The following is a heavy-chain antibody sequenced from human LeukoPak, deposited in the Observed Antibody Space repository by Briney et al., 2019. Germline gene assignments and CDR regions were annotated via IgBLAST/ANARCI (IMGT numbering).Heavy chain of an antibody. V-gene: IGHV4-34*01. J-gene: IGHJ4*02. CDR3: ARPQHRIAAAAFGY. CDR2: INHSGST. CDR1: GGSFSGYY. Sequence: RPSETLSLTCAVYGGSFSGYYWSWIRQPPGKGLEWIGEINHSGSTNYNPSLKSRVTISVDTSKNQFSLKLSSVTAADTAVYYCARPQHRIAAAAFGYWGQGTLVTVSS. D-gene: IGHD6-13*01.